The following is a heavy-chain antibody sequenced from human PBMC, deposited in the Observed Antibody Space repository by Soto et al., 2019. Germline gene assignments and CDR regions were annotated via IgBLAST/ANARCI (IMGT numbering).Heavy chain of an antibody. CDR3: ARGPNVDIVATIPSDY. Sequence: LGESIRISWKGAGYNFTGYWSGWVRQIPGKGLEWMGIIYPGDSDTRYSPSFQGQVTISANKSISTAYLQWSSLKASDTAMYYCARGPNVDIVATIPSDYWGQGTLVTVSS. J-gene: IGHJ4*02. V-gene: IGHV5-51*01. CDR2: IYPGDSDT. D-gene: IGHD5-12*01. CDR1: GYNFTGYW.